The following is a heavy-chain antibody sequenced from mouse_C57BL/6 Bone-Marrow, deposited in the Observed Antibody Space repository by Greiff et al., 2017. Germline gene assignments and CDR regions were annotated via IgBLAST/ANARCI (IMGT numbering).Heavy chain of an antibody. CDR3: ARWGNDGYYDYFDY. CDR1: GYTFTSYW. J-gene: IGHJ2*01. V-gene: IGHV1-59*01. CDR2: IDPSDSYT. D-gene: IGHD2-3*01. Sequence: QVQLQQPGAELVRPGTSVKLSCKASGYTFTSYWMHWVKQRPGQGLEWIGVIDPSDSYTNYNQKFKGKATLTVDTSSSTAYMQLSSLTSEDSAVYYCARWGNDGYYDYFDYWGQGTTLTVSS.